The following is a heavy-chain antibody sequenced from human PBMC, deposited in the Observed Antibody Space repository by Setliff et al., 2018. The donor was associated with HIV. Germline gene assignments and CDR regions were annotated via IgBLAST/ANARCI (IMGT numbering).Heavy chain of an antibody. D-gene: IGHD2-15*01. V-gene: IGHV4-59*08. CDR3: ARLAREEYCRGRTCYPNWCDP. J-gene: IGHJ5*02. CDR1: GASISSHY. Sequence: SETLSLTCTVSGASISSHYWSWIRQPPGKGLEWIGCMSYSGSANYNPSLKGRVTISVDTSKNQFSLKLSSVTAADMAVYYCARLAREEYCRGRTCYPNWCDPWGPGTLVTVS. CDR2: MSYSGSA.